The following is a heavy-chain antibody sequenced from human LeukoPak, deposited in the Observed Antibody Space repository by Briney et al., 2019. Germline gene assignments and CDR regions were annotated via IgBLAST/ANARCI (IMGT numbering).Heavy chain of an antibody. J-gene: IGHJ4*02. CDR2: IKQDGSEK. CDR1: GFTFSSYW. CDR3: ANVIVGATPGFDY. Sequence: GGSLRLSCAASGFTFSSYWMSWVRQAPGKGLEWVANIKQDGSEKYYVDSVKGRFTISRDNAKNSLYLQMNSLRAEDTAVYYCANVIVGATPGFDYWGQGTLVTVSS. V-gene: IGHV3-7*03. D-gene: IGHD1-26*01.